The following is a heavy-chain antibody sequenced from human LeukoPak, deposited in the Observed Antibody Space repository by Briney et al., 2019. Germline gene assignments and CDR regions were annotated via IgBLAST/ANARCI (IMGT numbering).Heavy chain of an antibody. Sequence: GGSLRLSCAASGFTFSSYGMHWVRQAPGKGLGWVAVISYDGSNKYYADSVKGRFTISRDNSKNTLYLQMNSLRAEDTAVYYCAKDGPLYGMDVWGQGTTVTVSS. J-gene: IGHJ6*02. CDR3: AKDGPLYGMDV. CDR1: GFTFSSYG. V-gene: IGHV3-30*18. CDR2: ISYDGSNK.